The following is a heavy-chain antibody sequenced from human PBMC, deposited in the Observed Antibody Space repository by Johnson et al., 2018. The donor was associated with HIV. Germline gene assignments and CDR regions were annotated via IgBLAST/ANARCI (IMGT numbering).Heavy chain of an antibody. J-gene: IGHJ3*02. D-gene: IGHD2-15*01. CDR2: ISSSGSTI. Sequence: QVQLVESGGGVVRPGGSLRLSCAASGFTFSDYYMSWIRQAPGKGLERVSYISSSGSTIYYADSVKGRFTISRDTAKNSLYMQMSSLRAEDTAMYYCARGGYCSGGRCYSIHAFDIWGQGTMVTVSS. CDR3: ARGGYCSGGRCYSIHAFDI. V-gene: IGHV3-11*01. CDR1: GFTFSDYY.